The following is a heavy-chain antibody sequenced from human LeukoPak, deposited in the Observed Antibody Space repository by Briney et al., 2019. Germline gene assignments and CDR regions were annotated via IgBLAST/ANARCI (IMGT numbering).Heavy chain of an antibody. V-gene: IGHV4-59*01. CDR2: IYYSGST. CDR1: GGSISSYY. CDR3: AREGRYWYFDL. Sequence: PSETLSLTCTVSGGSISSYYWSWIRQPPGKGLEWIGYIYYSGSTNYNPSLKSRVTISVDTSKNQFSLKLSSVTAAATAVYYCAREGRYWYFDLWGRGTLVTVSS. J-gene: IGHJ2*01.